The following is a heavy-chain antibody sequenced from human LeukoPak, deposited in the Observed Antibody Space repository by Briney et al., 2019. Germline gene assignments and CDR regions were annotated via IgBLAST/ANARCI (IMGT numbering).Heavy chain of an antibody. CDR1: GGSISSSSYY. CDR3: ARVGRIAVAGTDY. CDR2: IYYSGST. V-gene: IGHV4-39*07. J-gene: IGHJ4*02. Sequence: PSETLSLTCTVSGGSISSSSYYWGWIRQPPGKGLEWIGSIYYSGSTYYNPSLKSRVTISVDTSKNQFSLKLSSVTAADTAVYYCARVGRIAVAGTDYWGQGTLVTASS. D-gene: IGHD6-19*01.